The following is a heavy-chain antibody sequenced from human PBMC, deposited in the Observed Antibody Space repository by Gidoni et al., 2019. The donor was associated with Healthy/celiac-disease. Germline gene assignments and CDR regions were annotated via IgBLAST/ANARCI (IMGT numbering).Heavy chain of an antibody. J-gene: IGHJ4*02. D-gene: IGHD6-6*01. CDR3: AKAEVEYSSRSTWDFDY. CDR1: VFTFSIYA. V-gene: IGHV3-23*01. CDR2: ISGSGGST. Sequence: EVHLFESGGGLVQPGGSLRLSCAASVFTFSIYAMSWVRQAPGKGLEGVSAISGSGGSTYYEDSVKGRFNISRDNSKNTLYMQMNSLRAEDTAVYYCAKAEVEYSSRSTWDFDYWGQGTLVTVSS.